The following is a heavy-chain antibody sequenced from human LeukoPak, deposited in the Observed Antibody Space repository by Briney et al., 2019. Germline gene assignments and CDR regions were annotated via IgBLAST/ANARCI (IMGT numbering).Heavy chain of an antibody. D-gene: IGHD1-26*01. CDR1: GFTFSSYA. Sequence: GGSLRLSCAASGFTFSSYAMHWVRQAPGKGLEWVAVISYDGSNKYYADSVKGRFTISRDNSKNTLYLRMNSLRAEDTAVYYCARKGGSYWLSDYYYYMDVWGKGTTVTVSS. J-gene: IGHJ6*03. CDR2: ISYDGSNK. V-gene: IGHV3-30-3*01. CDR3: ARKGGSYWLSDYYYYMDV.